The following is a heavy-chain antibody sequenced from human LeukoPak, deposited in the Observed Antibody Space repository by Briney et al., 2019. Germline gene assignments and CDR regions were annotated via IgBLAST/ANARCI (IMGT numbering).Heavy chain of an antibody. Sequence: PGGSLRLSCAASGFAFSTYAMNWVRQAPGKGLEWVSALSGSDESTYYADSVKGRFTISRDNARNSLYLQMDSLRAEDTAVYYCARGGYYDSRGYLAAYWGQGTLVTVSS. V-gene: IGHV3-23*01. CDR3: ARGGYYDSRGYLAAY. CDR2: LSGSDEST. D-gene: IGHD3-22*01. J-gene: IGHJ4*02. CDR1: GFAFSTYA.